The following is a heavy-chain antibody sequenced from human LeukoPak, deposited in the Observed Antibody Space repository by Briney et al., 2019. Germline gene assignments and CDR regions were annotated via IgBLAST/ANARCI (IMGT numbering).Heavy chain of an antibody. J-gene: IGHJ6*02. D-gene: IGHD3-3*01. Sequence: GGSLRLSCAASGFTFDDYAMPWVRQAPGKGLEWVSGISWNSGSIGYADSVKGRFTISRDNAKNSLYLQMNSLRAEDTAVYYCAKDGEYYDFWSGYYTSKGYGMDVWGQGTTVTVSS. CDR3: AKDGEYYDFWSGYYTSKGYGMDV. CDR1: GFTFDDYA. CDR2: ISWNSGSI. V-gene: IGHV3-9*01.